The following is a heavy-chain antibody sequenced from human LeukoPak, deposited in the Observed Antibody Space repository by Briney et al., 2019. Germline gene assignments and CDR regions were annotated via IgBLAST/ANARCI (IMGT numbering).Heavy chain of an antibody. CDR1: GGTFSSYA. CDR2: IIPIFGTA. J-gene: IGHJ4*02. Sequence: GASVKVSCKASGGTFSSYAISWVRQAPGRGLEWMGGIIPIFGTANYAQKFQGRVTITADESTSTAYMELSSLRSEDTAVYYCARAEYSSSGRDFDYWGQGTLVTVSS. D-gene: IGHD6-13*01. V-gene: IGHV1-69*13. CDR3: ARAEYSSSGRDFDY.